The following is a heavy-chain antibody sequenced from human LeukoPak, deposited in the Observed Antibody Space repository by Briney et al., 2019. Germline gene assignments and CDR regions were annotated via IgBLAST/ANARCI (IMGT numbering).Heavy chain of an antibody. J-gene: IGHJ4*02. CDR3: ASSRYDSSGYYGIVAY. CDR2: ISSSDSTI. V-gene: IGHV3-48*03. CDR1: GFTFSSYE. D-gene: IGHD3-22*01. Sequence: PGGSLRLSCAASGFTFSSYEMHWVRQAPGKGLEWVSYISSSDSTIYYADSVKGRFTISRDNAKNSLYLQMNSLRAEDTAVYYCASSRYDSSGYYGIVAYWGQGTLVTVSS.